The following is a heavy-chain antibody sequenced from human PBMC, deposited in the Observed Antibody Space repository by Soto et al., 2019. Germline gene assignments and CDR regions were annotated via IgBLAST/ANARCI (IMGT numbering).Heavy chain of an antibody. D-gene: IGHD3-10*01. CDR2: INSDGSST. CDR3: ARAPYPGDPYYYYYMDV. CDR1: GFTFSSYW. V-gene: IGHV3-74*01. J-gene: IGHJ6*03. Sequence: GESLKISCAASGFTFSSYWMHWVRQAPGKGLVWVSRINSDGSSTSYADSVKGRFTISRDNAKNTLYLQMNSLRAEDTAVYYCARAPYPGDPYYYYYMDVWGKGTTVTVSS.